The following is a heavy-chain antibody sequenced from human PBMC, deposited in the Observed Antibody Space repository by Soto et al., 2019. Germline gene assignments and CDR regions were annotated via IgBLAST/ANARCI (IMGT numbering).Heavy chain of an antibody. D-gene: IGHD2-2*01. CDR1: GFTFSSYG. CDR3: AKDTRDIVVVPAAMMYYYGMDV. CDR2: ISYNGSNK. J-gene: IGHJ6*02. Sequence: QVQLVESGGGEVQPGRSLRLSCAASGFTFSSYGMHWVRQAPGKGLEWVAVISYNGSNKYYADSVKGRFTISRDNSKNTLYLQMNSLRAEDTAVYYCAKDTRDIVVVPAAMMYYYGMDVWRQGTTVTVSS. V-gene: IGHV3-30*18.